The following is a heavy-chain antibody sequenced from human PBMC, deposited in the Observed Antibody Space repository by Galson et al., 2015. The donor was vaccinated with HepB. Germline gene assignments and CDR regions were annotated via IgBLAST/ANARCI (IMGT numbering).Heavy chain of an antibody. Sequence: PALVKPPQTLTLTCSFSGFSLTTSGEAVGWIRRPPGKALEWLGLIHWDDDQRYNPSLKNRLTITKDPSKNEVVFALTNVDPVDTATYYCAHRFRANYFDFWGQGTLVTVSS. CDR2: IHWDDDQ. J-gene: IGHJ4*02. CDR3: AHRFRANYFDF. V-gene: IGHV2-5*02. CDR1: GFSLTTSGEA.